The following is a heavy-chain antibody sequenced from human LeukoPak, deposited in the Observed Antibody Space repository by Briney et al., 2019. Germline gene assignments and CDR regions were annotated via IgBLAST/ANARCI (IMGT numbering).Heavy chain of an antibody. CDR3: AKGSTAMIYYYYYYMDV. CDR2: ISGSGGST. CDR1: GFTFSSCS. D-gene: IGHD5-18*01. Sequence: PGGSLRLSCAASGFTFSSCSMSWVRQAQGKVLEWVSAISGSGGSTYYADSVKGRFTISRDNSKNTLYLQMNSLRAEDTAVYYCAKGSTAMIYYYYYYMDVWGKGTTVTVSS. V-gene: IGHV3-23*01. J-gene: IGHJ6*03.